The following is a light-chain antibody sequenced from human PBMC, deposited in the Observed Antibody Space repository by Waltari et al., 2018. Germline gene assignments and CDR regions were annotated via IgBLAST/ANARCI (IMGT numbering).Light chain of an antibody. Sequence: QSALPQPASVSGSPGQSITISCTGTRSDVGGYNYVSWYQQHPGKAPKLMIYEVSNRPSGVSNRFSGSKSGNTASLTISGLQAEDEADYYCSSYTSSSTLVFGGGTKLTVL. J-gene: IGLJ2*01. CDR2: EVS. CDR1: RSDVGGYNY. V-gene: IGLV2-14*01. CDR3: SSYTSSSTLV.